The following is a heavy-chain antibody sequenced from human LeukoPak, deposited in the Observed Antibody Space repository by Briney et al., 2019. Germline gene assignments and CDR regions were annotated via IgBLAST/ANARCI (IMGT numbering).Heavy chain of an antibody. D-gene: IGHD5-18*01. J-gene: IGHJ4*02. CDR2: ISSSSSYI. V-gene: IGHV3-21*01. CDR3: ARADWDTAMIDY. Sequence: AGGSLRLSCAASGFTFSSYDMHWVRQAPGKGLEWVSSISSSSSYIYYADSVKGRFTISRDNAKNSLYLQMNSLRAEDTAVYYCARADWDTAMIDYWGQGTLVTVSS. CDR1: GFTFSSYD.